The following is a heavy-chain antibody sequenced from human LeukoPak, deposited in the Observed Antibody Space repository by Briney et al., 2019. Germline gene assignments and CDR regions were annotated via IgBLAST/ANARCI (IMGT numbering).Heavy chain of an antibody. CDR3: GLSTTRATTRTIDY. D-gene: IGHD4-17*01. Sequence: SETLSLTCAVYGGSFSVYYWSWIRQPPGKGLEWIGEVSRGGSTKYSPSLKSRVTISLDTSNNQVSLKLSPVTAADTAMYYCGLSTTRATTRTIDYWGQGTLVTVSS. V-gene: IGHV4-34*01. CDR1: GGSFSVYY. CDR2: VSRGGST. J-gene: IGHJ4*02.